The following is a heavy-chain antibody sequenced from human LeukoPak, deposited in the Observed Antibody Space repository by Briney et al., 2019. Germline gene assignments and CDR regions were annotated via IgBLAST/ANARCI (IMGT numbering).Heavy chain of an antibody. V-gene: IGHV3-30*02. CDR3: AKDPRTGAVSGIFYFDY. D-gene: IGHD6-19*01. J-gene: IGHJ4*02. CDR1: GFTFSSYG. CDR2: IHYDGSNE. Sequence: GGSLRLSCAASGFTFSSYGMHWVRQAPGKGLEWVAFIHYDGSNEYYADSVKGRFTISRDNSKNTLYLQMDSLRPEDTAVYYCAKDPRTGAVSGIFYFDYWGQGTLLTVSS.